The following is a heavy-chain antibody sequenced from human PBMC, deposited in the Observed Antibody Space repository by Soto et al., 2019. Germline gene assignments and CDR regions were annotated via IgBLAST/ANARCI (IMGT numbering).Heavy chain of an antibody. D-gene: IGHD2-15*01. V-gene: IGHV1-58*02. CDR3: AAVQESPYSMGI. CDR1: GITFNRSA. J-gene: IGHJ6*02. CDR2: IVVGSNNR. Sequence: QKQLVQSGPEVKKPGTSVKVSCKASGITFNRSAIQWVRQARGQRLEWVGWIVVGSNNRDYAQKFQERVTITSDMSTSTVYMELSSLSSEDTAVYYCAAVQESPYSMGIWGQGTTVTVSS.